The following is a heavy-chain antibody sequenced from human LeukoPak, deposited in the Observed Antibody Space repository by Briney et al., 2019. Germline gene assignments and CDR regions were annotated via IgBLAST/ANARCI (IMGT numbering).Heavy chain of an antibody. Sequence: GASVKVSCKASGYTFTSYYMHWVRQAPGQGLEWMGGIIPIFGTANYAQKFQGRVTITADESTSTAYMELSSLRSEDTAVYYCAYSGSYCGGDCYPAFDYWGQGTLVTVSS. CDR3: AYSGSYCGGDCYPAFDY. V-gene: IGHV1-69*13. CDR1: GYTFTSYY. CDR2: IIPIFGTA. J-gene: IGHJ4*02. D-gene: IGHD2-21*02.